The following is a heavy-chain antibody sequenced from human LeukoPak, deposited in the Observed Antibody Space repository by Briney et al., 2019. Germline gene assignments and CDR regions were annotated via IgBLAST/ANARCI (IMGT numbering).Heavy chain of an antibody. D-gene: IGHD6-6*01. V-gene: IGHV4-61*02. Sequence: SQTLSLTCTVSGGSISSGSYYWSWIRQPAGKGLEWIGRIYTSGSTNYNPSLKSRVTISVDTSKNQFSPKLSSVTAADTAVYYCARCIAARPNYYYYMDVWGKGTTVTVSS. CDR3: ARCIAARPNYYYYMDV. J-gene: IGHJ6*03. CDR2: IYTSGST. CDR1: GGSISSGSYY.